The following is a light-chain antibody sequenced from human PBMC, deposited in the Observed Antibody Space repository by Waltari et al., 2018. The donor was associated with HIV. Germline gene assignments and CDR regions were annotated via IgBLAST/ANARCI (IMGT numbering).Light chain of an antibody. CDR3: CAYVGSSSLT. CDR2: DVN. Sequence: QSALTQPASVSGFTDQSVHTPCPGTSCDVGYYNYVSWYQQHPGKAPKLIIFDVNKRPSGISDRFSGSKSGNTASLTISELQAEDGADYYCCAYVGSSSLTFGGGT. J-gene: IGLJ2*01. V-gene: IGLV2-23*02. CDR1: SCDVGYYNY.